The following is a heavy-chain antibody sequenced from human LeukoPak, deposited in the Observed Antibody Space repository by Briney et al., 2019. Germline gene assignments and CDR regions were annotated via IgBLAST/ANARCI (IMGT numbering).Heavy chain of an antibody. D-gene: IGHD2-2*02. CDR3: AKGGDDIVVVPAAIHY. CDR2: ISGSGGST. J-gene: IGHJ4*02. CDR1: GFTFSSYA. Sequence: GGSLRLSCAASGFTFSSYAMSWVRQAPGKGLEWVSAISGSGGSTYYADSVKGRFTISRDNSKNTLYLQMNSLRAEDTAVYYCAKGGDDIVVVPAAIHYWGQGTLVTVSS. V-gene: IGHV3-23*01.